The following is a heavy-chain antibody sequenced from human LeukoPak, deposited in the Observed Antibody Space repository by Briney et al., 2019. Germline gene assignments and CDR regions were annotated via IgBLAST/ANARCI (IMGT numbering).Heavy chain of an antibody. CDR2: IYYSGST. Sequence: SETLSLTCTVSGGSMSSSSYYWGWIRQTPGKGLEWIGSIYYSGSTYYNPSLKSRVTISVDTSKNQFSLKLSSVTAADTAVYYCARTFRYYDILTGYSKDSYFDYWGQGTLVTVSS. V-gene: IGHV4-39*07. CDR1: GGSMSSSSYY. D-gene: IGHD3-9*01. CDR3: ARTFRYYDILTGYSKDSYFDY. J-gene: IGHJ4*02.